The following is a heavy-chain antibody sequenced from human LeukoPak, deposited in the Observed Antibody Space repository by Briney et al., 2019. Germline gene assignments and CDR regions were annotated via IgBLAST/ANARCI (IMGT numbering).Heavy chain of an antibody. CDR1: GFTFSSYA. Sequence: GGSLRLSCAGSGFTFSSYAMSWVRQAPGKGLEWVSAISDTGATTYDADSVKGRCTISRDNSRSTLYLQMNSLRAEDTALYYCAKDTSIGRYCTNGVCSPFDYWGQGTLVTVSS. CDR2: ISDTGATT. D-gene: IGHD2-8*01. V-gene: IGHV3-23*01. J-gene: IGHJ4*02. CDR3: AKDTSIGRYCTNGVCSPFDY.